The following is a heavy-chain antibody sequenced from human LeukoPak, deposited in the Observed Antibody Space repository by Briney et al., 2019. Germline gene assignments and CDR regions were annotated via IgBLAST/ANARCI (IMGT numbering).Heavy chain of an antibody. CDR3: ARDRGVTMIVVADNWFDP. CDR1: GYTLTGYY. J-gene: IGHJ5*02. D-gene: IGHD3-22*01. Sequence: ASVKVSCKASGYTLTGYYMHWVRQAPGQGLEWMGRINPNSGGTNYAQKFQGRVTMTRDTSISTAYMELSRLRSDDTAVYYCARDRGVTMIVVADNWFDPWGQGTLVTVSS. V-gene: IGHV1-2*06. CDR2: INPNSGGT.